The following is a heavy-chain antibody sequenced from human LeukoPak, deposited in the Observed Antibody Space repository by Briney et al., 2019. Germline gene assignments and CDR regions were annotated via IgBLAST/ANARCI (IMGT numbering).Heavy chain of an antibody. Sequence: SETLSLTCAVYGGSFSGYYWSWIRQPPGKGLEWIGEINHSGSTNYNPSLKSRVTISVDTSKNQFSLKLSSVTAADTAVYYCARAPWVRGVSELIDWFDPWGQGTLVSVSS. CDR2: INHSGST. D-gene: IGHD3-10*01. CDR1: GGSFSGYY. CDR3: ARAPWVRGVSELIDWFDP. J-gene: IGHJ5*02. V-gene: IGHV4-34*01.